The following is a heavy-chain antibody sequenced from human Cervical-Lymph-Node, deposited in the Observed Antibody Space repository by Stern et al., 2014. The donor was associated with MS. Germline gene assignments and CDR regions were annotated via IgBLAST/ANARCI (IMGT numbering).Heavy chain of an antibody. V-gene: IGHV1-46*01. J-gene: IGHJ4*02. Sequence: VHLVESGPEVTKPGASVRVSCKASGYTFTSHYMHWVRQAPGQGLEWMGLINPSTGSSIYAQRFQGRVAMTRDTSSTTVYLELSSLTSEETALYYCARDVARKYYFDSCGQGTLVTVSS. D-gene: IGHD2-21*01. CDR2: INPSTGSS. CDR1: GYTFTSHY. CDR3: ARDVARKYYFDS.